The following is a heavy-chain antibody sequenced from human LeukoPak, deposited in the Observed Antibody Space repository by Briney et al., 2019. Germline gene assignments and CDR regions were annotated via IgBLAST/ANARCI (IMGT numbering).Heavy chain of an antibody. D-gene: IGHD6-13*01. CDR1: GGSFSGYY. J-gene: IGHJ3*02. V-gene: IGHV4-34*01. CDR3: ARTLLVQRDDAFDI. Sequence: SETLSLTCAVYGGSFSGYYWSWIRQPPEKGLEWIGEIKHSGSTYYNPSLKSRVTMSVDTSKNQFSLKLNSVTAADTAVYYCARTLLVQRDDAFDIWGQGTMVTVSS. CDR2: IKHSGST.